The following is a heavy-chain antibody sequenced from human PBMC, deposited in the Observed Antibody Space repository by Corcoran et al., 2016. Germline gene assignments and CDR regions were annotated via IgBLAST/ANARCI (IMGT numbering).Heavy chain of an antibody. D-gene: IGHD1-26*01. CDR2: ISSSGTYI. Sequence: EVQLVESGGGLVKPGGSLRLSCAASRFTFSTYAMNWVRQAPGKGLEWVSSISSSGTYIYYSDSVRGRFTISRDNAGNSLYLQMSSLRAEDTAVYYCATSRYSGSFPFDYWGQGTLVTVSS. CDR3: ATSRYSGSFPFDY. J-gene: IGHJ4*02. CDR1: RFTFSTYA. V-gene: IGHV3-21*02.